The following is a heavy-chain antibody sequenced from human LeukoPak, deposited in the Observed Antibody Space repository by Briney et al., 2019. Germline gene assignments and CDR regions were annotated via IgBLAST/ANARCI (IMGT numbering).Heavy chain of an antibody. Sequence: SQTLSLTCAISGDSVSSNSAAWNWIRQSPSRGLEWLGRTYQRSRWYNDCALSVKRRVTINPDTSKNQFSLQLNSVTPEDTAVYYCAGEDCSGGSCYGGFGCWGQGTLVTVSS. V-gene: IGHV6-1*01. D-gene: IGHD2-15*01. CDR3: AGEDCSGGSCYGGFGC. J-gene: IGHJ4*02. CDR2: TYQRSRWYN. CDR1: GDSVSSNSAA.